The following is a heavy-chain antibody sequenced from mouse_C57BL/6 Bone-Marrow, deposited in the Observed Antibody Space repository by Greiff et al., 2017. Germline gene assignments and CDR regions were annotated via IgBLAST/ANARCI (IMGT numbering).Heavy chain of an antibody. CDR1: GFTFSRYA. Sequence: EVKLMESGGGLVKPGGSLKLSCAASGFTFSRYALSWVRQTPEKRLEWVATISDGGSYTYYPDNVKGRFTISRDNAKNNLYLQMSHLKSEDTAMYYCAREAYDYGAYWGQGTLVTVSA. CDR2: ISDGGSYT. CDR3: AREAYDYGAY. V-gene: IGHV5-4*01. D-gene: IGHD2-4*01. J-gene: IGHJ3*01.